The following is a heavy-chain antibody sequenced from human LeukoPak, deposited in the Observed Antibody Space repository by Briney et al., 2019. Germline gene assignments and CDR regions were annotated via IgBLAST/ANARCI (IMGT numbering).Heavy chain of an antibody. J-gene: IGHJ6*03. CDR1: GFAFSNYW. CDR3: ARDDGDV. V-gene: IGHV3-7*01. CDR2: INNDGSGK. Sequence: GRSLSVSCVDYGFAFSNYWMKWVRQDPGKGPEWVASINNDGSGKYFVDSVKDRFTISRDNAKNSLYLQINSLKVEDTAIYYCARDDGDVWGIGTTVTVSS.